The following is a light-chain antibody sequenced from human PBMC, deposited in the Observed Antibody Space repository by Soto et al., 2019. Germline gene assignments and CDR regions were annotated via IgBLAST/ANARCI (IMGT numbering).Light chain of an antibody. CDR3: QQYYTYPQT. Sequence: AIRMTQSPSSFSASTGDRVTITCRASQGISSYLAWYQQKPGKAPKLLVYAASTLQYGVPSRFSGSGSGTDFTLTISCLQSEDLATYFCQQYYTYPQTFGQGTNVDIK. J-gene: IGKJ2*01. CDR1: QGISSY. V-gene: IGKV1-8*01. CDR2: AAS.